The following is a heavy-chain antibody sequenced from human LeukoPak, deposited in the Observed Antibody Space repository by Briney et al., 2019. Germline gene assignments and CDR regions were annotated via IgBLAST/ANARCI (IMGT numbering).Heavy chain of an antibody. Sequence: GGSLRLPCAASGFTFSSYAMSWVRQAPGKGLEWVSAISGSGGSTYYADSVKGRFTISRDNSKNTLYLQMNSLRAEDTAVYYCAKGDYYGSGPFDYWGQGTLVTVSS. D-gene: IGHD3-10*01. CDR2: ISGSGGST. V-gene: IGHV3-23*01. J-gene: IGHJ4*02. CDR3: AKGDYYGSGPFDY. CDR1: GFTFSSYA.